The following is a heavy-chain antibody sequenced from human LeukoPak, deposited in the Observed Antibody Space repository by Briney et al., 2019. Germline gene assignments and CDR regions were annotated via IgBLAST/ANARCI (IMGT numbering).Heavy chain of an antibody. CDR2: IRSRAYGGTT. V-gene: IGHV3-49*04. CDR1: GFTFGDHA. Sequence: GGSLRLSCTASGFTFGDHAINWVRQAPGKGLEWVGFIRSRAYGGTTEYAASVKGRFTISRDDSKTIAYLQMNSLKTEDTAVYYCLRMDCTITSCYQGAPAVIDYWGQGTLVTVSS. CDR3: LRMDCTITSCYQGAPAVIDY. D-gene: IGHD2-2*01. J-gene: IGHJ4*02.